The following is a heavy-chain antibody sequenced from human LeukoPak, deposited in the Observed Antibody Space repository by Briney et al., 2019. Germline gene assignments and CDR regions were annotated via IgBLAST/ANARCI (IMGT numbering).Heavy chain of an antibody. CDR2: ISGSGGSP. V-gene: IGHV3-23*01. Sequence: GGSLRPSCAASGFTFSTYAMTWVRQAPGEGLEWVSSISGSGGSPSYTDSVKGRFTISRDNSKSTLYLQMNSLRAEDTAVYFCAKEGYSSTWYRFDFWGQGTLVTVSS. CDR3: AKEGYSSTWYRFDF. CDR1: GFTFSTYA. D-gene: IGHD6-13*01. J-gene: IGHJ4*02.